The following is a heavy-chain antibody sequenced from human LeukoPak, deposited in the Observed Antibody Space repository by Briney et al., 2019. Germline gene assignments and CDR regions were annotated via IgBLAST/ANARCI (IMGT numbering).Heavy chain of an antibody. CDR3: ARGTVTTPETGGDHFDY. D-gene: IGHD4-17*01. Sequence: ASVKVSCKASGYTFTSYYMHWVRQAPGQGLEWMGIINPSGGSTSYAQKFQGRVTINRDTSTSTVYMELSSLRSEDTAVYYCARGTVTTPETGGDHFDYWGQGTLVTVSS. CDR2: INPSGGST. V-gene: IGHV1-46*01. CDR1: GYTFTSYY. J-gene: IGHJ4*02.